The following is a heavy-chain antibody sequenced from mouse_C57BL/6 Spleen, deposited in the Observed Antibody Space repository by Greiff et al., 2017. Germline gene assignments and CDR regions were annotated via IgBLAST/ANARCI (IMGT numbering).Heavy chain of an antibody. Sequence: QVQLQQPGAELVRPGSSVKLSCKASGYTFTSYWLHWVKQRHIQGLEWIGNIDPSDSEPHYNQKFQDKATLTVDKSSSTAYMQLRSRTSEDSAVYYCARGGYYGSSIYWYCEVWGTGTTVTVSS. CDR1: GYTFTSYW. J-gene: IGHJ1*03. CDR2: IDPSDSEP. CDR3: ARGGYYGSSIYWYCEV. V-gene: IGHV1-52*01. D-gene: IGHD1-1*01.